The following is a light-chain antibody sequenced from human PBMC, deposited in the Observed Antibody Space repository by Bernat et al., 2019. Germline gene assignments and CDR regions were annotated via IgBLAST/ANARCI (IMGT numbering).Light chain of an antibody. CDR3: QQYHVYPPT. Sequence: DIQMTQSPTLLSASVGDKVTITSRASQDISISLAWFQQKPGRAPKSLIYSASILQSEFPSKFSGSGYGTDFSLTISSLHPGDSATYYCQQYHVYPPTFGQGTKVEIK. J-gene: IGKJ1*01. CDR2: SAS. V-gene: IGKV1-16*02. CDR1: QDISIS.